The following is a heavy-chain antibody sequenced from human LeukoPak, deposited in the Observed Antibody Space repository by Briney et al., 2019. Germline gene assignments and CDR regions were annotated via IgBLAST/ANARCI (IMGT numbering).Heavy chain of an antibody. V-gene: IGHV4-34*01. CDR2: INHSGST. J-gene: IGHJ4*02. CDR3: ARLYGSGSYYNY. CDR1: GGSFSGYY. D-gene: IGHD3-10*01. Sequence: SETLSLTCTVYGGSFSGYYWSWIRQPPGKGLEWIGEINHSGSTNYNPSFKSRVTISVGTSKNQFSLKLSSVTAADTAVYYCARLYGSGSYYNYWGQGTLVTVSS.